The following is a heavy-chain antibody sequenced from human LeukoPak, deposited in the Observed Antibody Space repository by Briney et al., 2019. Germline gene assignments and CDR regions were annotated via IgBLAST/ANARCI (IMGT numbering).Heavy chain of an antibody. Sequence: GRSLRLSCVASGSTFSSYAMHWVRQAPGKGLEWVAVISYDGSNKYYADSVKGRFTISRDNSKNTLYLQMNSLRAEDTAVYYCARDSDIVVVPAYYMDVWGKGTTVTVSS. V-gene: IGHV3-30*01. CDR2: ISYDGSNK. D-gene: IGHD2-2*01. CDR3: ARDSDIVVVPAYYMDV. CDR1: GSTFSSYA. J-gene: IGHJ6*03.